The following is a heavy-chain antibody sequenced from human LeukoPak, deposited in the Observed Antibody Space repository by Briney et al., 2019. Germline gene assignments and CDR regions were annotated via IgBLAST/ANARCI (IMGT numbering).Heavy chain of an antibody. CDR3: ARPFRQFDSSSSYYSFDL. V-gene: IGHV3-23*01. CDR2: INGSGAYK. J-gene: IGHJ5*02. CDR1: GFTFSSYA. Sequence: PGGSLRLSCAASGFTFSSYAMSWVRQAPGEGLEWASAINGSGAYKQYADSVKGLITISKDKTNNALFLQNNSLRAEDMAVYYCARPFRQFDSSSSYYSFDLWGRGTVVTVSS. D-gene: IGHD3-22*01.